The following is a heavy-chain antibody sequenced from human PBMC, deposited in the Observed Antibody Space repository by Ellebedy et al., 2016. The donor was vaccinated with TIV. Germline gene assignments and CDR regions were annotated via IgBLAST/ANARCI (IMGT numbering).Heavy chain of an antibody. V-gene: IGHV1-8*01. D-gene: IGHD3-10*01. CDR1: GYTFTTYD. Sequence: AASVKVSCKASGYTFTTYDINWARQATGQGLEWLGWMNPNSGDTGFAQKFQGRVTMTRNISISTAYLDLSSLRSDDTAVYYCARAVSMLRGAIPQYWGQGSLVTVSS. CDR2: MNPNSGDT. J-gene: IGHJ4*02. CDR3: ARAVSMLRGAIPQY.